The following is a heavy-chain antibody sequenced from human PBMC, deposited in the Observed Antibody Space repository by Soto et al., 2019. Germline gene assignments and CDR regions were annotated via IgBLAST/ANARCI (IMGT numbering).Heavy chain of an antibody. CDR3: ARPESSTRGSYYYGMDV. CDR2: IIPIFGTA. CDR1: GGTFSSYA. D-gene: IGHD2-2*01. V-gene: IGHV1-69*01. J-gene: IGHJ6*02. Sequence: QVQLVQSGAEVKKPGSSVKVSCKASGGTFSSYAISWVRQAPGQGLEWMGGIIPIFGTANYAQKFQGRVKITADESTSTDYMELSSLRFEDTAVYYCARPESSTRGSYYYGMDVWGQVTTVTVSS.